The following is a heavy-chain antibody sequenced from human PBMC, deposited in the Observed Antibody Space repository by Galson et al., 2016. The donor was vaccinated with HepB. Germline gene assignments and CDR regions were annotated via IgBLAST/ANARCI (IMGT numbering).Heavy chain of an antibody. Sequence: SVKVSCKASGYTFTNYAMNWVRQAPGQGLEWMGWINTNTGNPTYAQGFTGRFVFSLDTSVSTAYLQISSLKAEDTAVYYCARARTMLRGVIITGTYFDPWGQGTLVTVSS. D-gene: IGHD3-10*01. CDR2: INTNTGNP. V-gene: IGHV7-4-1*02. CDR1: GYTFTNYA. CDR3: ARARTMLRGVIITGTYFDP. J-gene: IGHJ5*02.